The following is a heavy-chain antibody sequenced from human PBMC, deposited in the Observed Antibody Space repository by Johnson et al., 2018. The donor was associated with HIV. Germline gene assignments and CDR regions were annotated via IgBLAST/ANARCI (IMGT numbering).Heavy chain of an antibody. V-gene: IGHV3-20*04. D-gene: IGHD2-2*01. Sequence: VQLVESGGGVVRPGGSLRLSCAASGFTFDDYGMSWVRQAPGKGLEWVSGITWDGGSTGSADSVQGRFTISRDNAKNYLYLQMNRLRAEDTALYYCARVGDYCSSASCSGAFDIWGQGTMVTVSS. J-gene: IGHJ3*02. CDR1: GFTFDDYG. CDR3: ARVGDYCSSASCSGAFDI. CDR2: ITWDGGST.